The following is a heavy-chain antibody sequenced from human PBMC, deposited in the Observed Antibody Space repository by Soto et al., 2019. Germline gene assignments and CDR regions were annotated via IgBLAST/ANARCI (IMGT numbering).Heavy chain of an antibody. CDR2: IKSKTDGGTT. J-gene: IGHJ6*02. Sequence: GGSLRLSCAASGFTFSNAWMNWVRQAPGKGLEWVGRIKSKTDGGTTDFAATVKGRFTISRDDSKNTLYLQMNSLKTEDTAVYYCTTRSSSWEDYYYGMDVWGQGTTVTVSS. CDR1: GFTFSNAW. CDR3: TTRSSSWEDYYYGMDV. V-gene: IGHV3-15*07. D-gene: IGHD6-6*01.